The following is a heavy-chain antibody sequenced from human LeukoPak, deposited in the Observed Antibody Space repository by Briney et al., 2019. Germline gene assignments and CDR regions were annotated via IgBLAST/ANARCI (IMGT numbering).Heavy chain of an antibody. CDR2: FYLGGST. Sequence: PSETLSLTCTISGGSITGGGYSWSWIRQAPGKGLEWIGYFYLGGSTSYNPSLRSRVTISVDRSKNQFSLKLTSVTAADTAVYYCARSAFAEGYFDLWGRGTLVTASS. CDR3: ARSAFAEGYFDL. V-gene: IGHV4-30-2*01. CDR1: GGSITGGGYS. J-gene: IGHJ2*01.